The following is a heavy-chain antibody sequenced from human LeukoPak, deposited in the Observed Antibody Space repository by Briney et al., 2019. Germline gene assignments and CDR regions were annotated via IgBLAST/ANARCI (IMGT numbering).Heavy chain of an antibody. D-gene: IGHD2-21*02. Sequence: ASVKVSCKASGGTFSSYAISWVRQAPGQGLEWMGGIIPIFGTANYAQKFQGRVTITADESTSTAYMELSSLRAEDTAVYYCAKDRHIVVVTAHRDDYFDYWGQGTLVTVSS. CDR1: GGTFSSYA. CDR2: IIPIFGTA. CDR3: AKDRHIVVVTAHRDDYFDY. V-gene: IGHV1-69*13. J-gene: IGHJ4*02.